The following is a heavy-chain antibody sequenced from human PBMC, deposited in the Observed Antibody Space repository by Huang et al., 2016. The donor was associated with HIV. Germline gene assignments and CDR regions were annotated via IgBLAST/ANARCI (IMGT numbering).Heavy chain of an antibody. D-gene: IGHD6-13*01. J-gene: IGHJ3*02. CDR3: AREGQTWYGKPIAAFEI. Sequence: VQLVQSGAEVKRPGTSVKISCKASGGSFNSLAFNWVRQAPGQGLQDMGGIVPLFSVTNYAEKFRGRLTISADKSTSTVFMELRGLTSEDTAVFFCAREGQTWYGKPIAAFEIWGQGTTVIVSP. CDR2: IVPLFSVT. V-gene: IGHV1-69*10. CDR1: GGSFNSLA.